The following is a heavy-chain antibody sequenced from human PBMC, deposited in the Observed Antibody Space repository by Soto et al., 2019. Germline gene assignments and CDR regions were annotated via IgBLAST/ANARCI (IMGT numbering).Heavy chain of an antibody. J-gene: IGHJ4*02. V-gene: IGHV3-48*01. Sequence: GGSLRLSCAASGFTFSSYSMNWVRQAPGKGLEWISYISSSGPTIYYADSVKGRFTISRDNSKNTLYLQMNSLRAEDTAVYYCAKETGYSSSWEKIDYWGQGTLVTVSS. D-gene: IGHD6-13*01. CDR2: ISSSGPTI. CDR3: AKETGYSSSWEKIDY. CDR1: GFTFSSYS.